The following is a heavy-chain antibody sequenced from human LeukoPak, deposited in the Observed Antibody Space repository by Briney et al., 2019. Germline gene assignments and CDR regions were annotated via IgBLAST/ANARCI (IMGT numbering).Heavy chain of an antibody. V-gene: IGHV4-61*02. Sequence: SQTLSLTCTVSGGSISSGSYYWSWIRQPAGKGLEWIGRIYTSGSTNYNPSLKSRVTISVDTSKNQFPLKLSSVTAADTAVYYCARGGYSYGLVYWGQGTLVTVSS. CDR3: ARGGYSYGLVY. D-gene: IGHD5-18*01. J-gene: IGHJ4*02. CDR2: IYTSGST. CDR1: GGSISSGSYY.